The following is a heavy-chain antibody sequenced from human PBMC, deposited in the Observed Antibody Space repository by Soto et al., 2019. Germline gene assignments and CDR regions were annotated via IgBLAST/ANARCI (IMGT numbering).Heavy chain of an antibody. CDR1: GGTFSSYT. V-gene: IGHV1-69*02. D-gene: IGHD6-13*01. CDR2: IIPILGIA. J-gene: IGHJ5*02. CDR3: ARAKAAGTGWFDP. Sequence: SVKVSCKASGGTFSSYTISWVRQAPGQGLEWMGRIIPILGIANYAQKFQGRVTITADKSTSTAYMELSSLRSEDTAVYYCARAKAAGTGWFDPWGQGTLVTVSS.